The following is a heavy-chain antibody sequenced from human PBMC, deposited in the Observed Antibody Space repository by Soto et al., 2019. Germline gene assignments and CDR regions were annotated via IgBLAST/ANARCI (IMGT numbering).Heavy chain of an antibody. CDR2: IYYSGST. D-gene: IGHD3-16*02. J-gene: IGHJ4*02. V-gene: IGHV4-39*01. Sequence: QLQLQESGPGLVKPAETLSLTCTVSGDSISSSYYWGWIRQPPGKGLEWIGSIYYSGSTYYNPSLKSRVSIFVDTSKNHFSLRLSSVTAADTSVYYCERQEMITVGGVIATPWWGLGTLVTVSS. CDR1: GDSISSSYY. CDR3: ERQEMITVGGVIATPW.